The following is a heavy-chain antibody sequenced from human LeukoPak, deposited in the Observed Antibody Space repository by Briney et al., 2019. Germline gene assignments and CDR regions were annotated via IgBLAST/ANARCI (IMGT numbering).Heavy chain of an antibody. V-gene: IGHV3-23*01. CDR2: ISGSGGST. Sequence: GGSLRLSCAASGFTFSSYAMSWVRQAPGKGLEWVSAISGSGGSTYYADSVKGRFTISRDNFKNTLYLQMNSLRAEDTAVYYCAKALYSGSYWGVDYWGQGTLVTVSS. CDR1: GFTFSSYA. CDR3: AKALYSGSYWGVDY. J-gene: IGHJ4*02. D-gene: IGHD1-26*01.